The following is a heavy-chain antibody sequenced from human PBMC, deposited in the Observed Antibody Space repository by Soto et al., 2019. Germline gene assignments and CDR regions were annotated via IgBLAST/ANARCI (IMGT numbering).Heavy chain of an antibody. CDR2: IHYSGST. CDR1: GGSISSYY. J-gene: IGHJ4*02. D-gene: IGHD3-10*01. CDR3: ARGDYGSGSYYSRFDY. Sequence: SETLSLTCTVSGGSISSYYWSWVRQPPGKGLEWIGYIHYSGSTNCNPSLKSRLTLSIDTSRNQFSLKLSSVTAADTAVYYCARGDYGSGSYYSRFDYWGQGTLVTVSS. V-gene: IGHV4-59*01.